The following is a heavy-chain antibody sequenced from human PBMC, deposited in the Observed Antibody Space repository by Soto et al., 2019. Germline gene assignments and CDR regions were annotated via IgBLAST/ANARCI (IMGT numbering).Heavy chain of an antibody. CDR2: IYYSGST. CDR3: SRLAMVRGVPTYGMDV. D-gene: IGHD3-10*01. CDR1: GGSISSYY. J-gene: IGHJ6*02. Sequence: PSETLSLTCTVSGGSISSYYWSWIRQPPGKGLEWIGYIYYSGSTNYNPSPKSRVTISADKSISTAYLQWSSLKASDTAMYYCSRLAMVRGVPTYGMDVWGQGTTVSVA. V-gene: IGHV4-59*12.